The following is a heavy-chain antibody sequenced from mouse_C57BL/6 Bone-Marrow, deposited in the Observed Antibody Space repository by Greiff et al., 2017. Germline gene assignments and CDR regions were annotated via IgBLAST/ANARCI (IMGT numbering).Heavy chain of an antibody. Sequence: VQVVESGAELAKPGASVKLSCKASGYTFTSYWMHWVKQRPGQGQEWIGYINPSSGYTKYNQKFKDKATLTADKSSSTAYMQLSSLTYEDSAVYYCAKVVSSHWYFDVWGTGTTVTVSS. CDR2: INPSSGYT. D-gene: IGHD1-1*01. CDR1: GYTFTSYW. CDR3: AKVVSSHWYFDV. J-gene: IGHJ1*03. V-gene: IGHV1-7*01.